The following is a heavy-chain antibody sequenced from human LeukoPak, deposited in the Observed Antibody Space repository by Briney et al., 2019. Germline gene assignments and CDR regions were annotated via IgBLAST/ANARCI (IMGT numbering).Heavy chain of an antibody. CDR1: GFNFSNYS. Sequence: GGSLRLSCAASGFNFSNYSMNWVRQAPGKGLEWVSSISSSSSYIYYADSVKGRFTISRDNAKNSLYLQMNSLRAEDTAVYYCARVIAVAGIDYWGQGTLVTVSS. D-gene: IGHD6-19*01. V-gene: IGHV3-21*01. J-gene: IGHJ4*02. CDR2: ISSSSSYI. CDR3: ARVIAVAGIDY.